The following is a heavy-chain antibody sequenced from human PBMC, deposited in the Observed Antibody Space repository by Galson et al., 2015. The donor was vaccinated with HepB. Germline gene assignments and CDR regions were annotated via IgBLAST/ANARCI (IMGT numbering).Heavy chain of an antibody. D-gene: IGHD1-26*01. J-gene: IGHJ4*02. Sequence: SVKVSCKASGYTFTTYAMNWVRQAPGQGLEWMGWINTNTGNPTYAQGFTGRFAFSLDTPVSTAYLQIGSLKAEDTAVYYCARDDVGGSYFDSWGQGTLVTVSS. CDR3: ARDDVGGSYFDS. V-gene: IGHV7-4-1*01. CDR1: GYTFTTYA. CDR2: INTNTGNP.